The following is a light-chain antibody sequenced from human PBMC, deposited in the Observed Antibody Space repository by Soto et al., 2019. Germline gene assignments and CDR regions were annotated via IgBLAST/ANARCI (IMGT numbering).Light chain of an antibody. CDR3: QQLNSYPPT. V-gene: IGKV1-9*01. CDR2: AAS. Sequence: IQLTQSPSSLSASVGDRVTITCRASQDIAIYLAWYQQKPGEAPKLLIYAASTLQSGVPSRFSGSGSGTEFTLTISSLQPEDFATYYCQQLNSYPPTFGEGTRLEI. CDR1: QDIAIY. J-gene: IGKJ5*01.